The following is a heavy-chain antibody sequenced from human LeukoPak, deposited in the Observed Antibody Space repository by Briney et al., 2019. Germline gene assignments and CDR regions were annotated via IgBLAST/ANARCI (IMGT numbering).Heavy chain of an antibody. CDR3: ARDSSSTSCYDV. V-gene: IGHV3-23*01. CDR1: GFTFSNIG. J-gene: IGHJ6*04. CDR2: ISGSGGST. Sequence: PGGSLRLSCAASGFTFSNIGMSWVRQAPGKGLEWVSAISGSGGSTYYADSVKGRFTISRDNAKNSLYLQMNSLRAEDTAVYYCARDSSSTSCYDVWGKGTTVTTSS. D-gene: IGHD2-2*01.